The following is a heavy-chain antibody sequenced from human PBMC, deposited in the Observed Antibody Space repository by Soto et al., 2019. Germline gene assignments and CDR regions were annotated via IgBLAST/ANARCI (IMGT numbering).Heavy chain of an antibody. CDR1: GGSISSGGYY. V-gene: IGHV4-31*03. CDR2: IYYSGST. Sequence: TLSLTCTVSGGSISSGGYYWSWIRQHPGKGLEWIGYIYYSGSTYYNPSLKSRVTISVDTSKNQFSLKLSSVTAADTAVYYCARTCLEWENDYWGQGTLVTVSS. CDR3: ARTCLEWENDY. J-gene: IGHJ4*02. D-gene: IGHD3-3*01.